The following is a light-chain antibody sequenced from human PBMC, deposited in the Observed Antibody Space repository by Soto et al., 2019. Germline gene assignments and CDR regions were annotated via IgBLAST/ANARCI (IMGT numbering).Light chain of an antibody. V-gene: IGLV4-69*01. CDR3: QTWGTGIQV. CDR1: SGHSSYA. CDR2: VNSDGSH. Sequence: QPVLTQSPSASASLGASVKLTCTLSSGHSSYAIAWHQQQPEKGPRYLMKVNSDGSHSKGDGIPDRFPGSSSGAERYLTISSLQSEDEADYYCQTWGTGIQVFGGGTKLTVL. J-gene: IGLJ3*02.